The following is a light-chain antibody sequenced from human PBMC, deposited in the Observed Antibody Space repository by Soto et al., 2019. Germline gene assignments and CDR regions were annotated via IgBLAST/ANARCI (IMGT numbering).Light chain of an antibody. CDR3: QRRSNRPSS. CDR1: QSVSSY. CDR2: DAS. V-gene: IGKV3-11*01. Sequence: EIVLTQSAATLSLSPGERATLSRRDSQSVSSYLAWYQQKPGQAPRLLIYDASNRATGIPARFSGSGSGADFTLTISRLDPEDFAVYYCQRRSNRPSSFAQGTRLEIK. J-gene: IGKJ5*01.